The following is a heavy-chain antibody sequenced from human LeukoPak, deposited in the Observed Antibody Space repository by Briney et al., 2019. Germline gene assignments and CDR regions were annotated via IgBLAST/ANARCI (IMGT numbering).Heavy chain of an antibody. V-gene: IGHV3-48*03. J-gene: IGHJ4*02. CDR1: GFTFTNYE. Sequence: GGSLTLCCAASGFTFTNYEMIWVGQAPGKGLEWLSYISNTGGTIFYADSVRGRLTISRDNAKNSLFLQMDSLRGEDTAVYYCARLGYCSGGSCYSLDSWGQGTVLTVSS. CDR3: ARLGYCSGGSCYSLDS. CDR2: ISNTGGTI. D-gene: IGHD2-15*01.